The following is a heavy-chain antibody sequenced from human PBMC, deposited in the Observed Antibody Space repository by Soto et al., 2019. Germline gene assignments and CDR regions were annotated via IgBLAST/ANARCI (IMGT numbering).Heavy chain of an antibody. V-gene: IGHV3-23*01. J-gene: IGHJ4*02. CDR3: AKDSNKYSSSLRGRYFDY. CDR2: ISGGGSNT. CDR1: GFTFSSYA. D-gene: IGHD4-4*01. Sequence: GGSLRLSCAASGFTFSSYAMSWVRQAPGKGLEWVSGISGGGSNTFYADSVKGRFTISRDNSKNTLLLQMHSLGAEDTAVYYCAKDSNKYSSSLRGRYFDYPGPGIGVTVSS.